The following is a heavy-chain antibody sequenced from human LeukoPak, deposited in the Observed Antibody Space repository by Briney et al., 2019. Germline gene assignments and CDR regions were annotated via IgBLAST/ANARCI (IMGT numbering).Heavy chain of an antibody. Sequence: GGSLRLSCAGSGFTFSSYNMNWVRQAPGKGLEWVSSISTSSSYKYYADSVKGRFTISRDNAENSLNLQMNSLRAEDTAVYYCARDGSGGWSYYFDYWGQGTLVTVSS. CDR3: ARDGSGGWSYYFDY. CDR2: ISTSSSYK. CDR1: GFTFSSYN. V-gene: IGHV3-21*01. D-gene: IGHD2-15*01. J-gene: IGHJ4*02.